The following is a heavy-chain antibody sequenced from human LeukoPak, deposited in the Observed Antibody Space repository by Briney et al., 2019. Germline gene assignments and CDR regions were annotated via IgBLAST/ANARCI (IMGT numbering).Heavy chain of an antibody. CDR3: AGVPGSSGYYPDY. CDR1: GYTFTGYY. V-gene: IGHV1-2*02. D-gene: IGHD3-22*01. Sequence: ASVKVSCKASGYTFTGYYMHWVRQAPGQGLEWMGWINPNSGGTNYAQKFQGRVTMTRDTSTSTAYMELRSLRSDDTAVYYCAGVPGSSGYYPDYWGQGTLVTVSS. J-gene: IGHJ4*02. CDR2: INPNSGGT.